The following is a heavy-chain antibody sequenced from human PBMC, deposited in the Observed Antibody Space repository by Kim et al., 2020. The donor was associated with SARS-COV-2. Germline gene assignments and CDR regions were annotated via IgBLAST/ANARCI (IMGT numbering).Heavy chain of an antibody. CDR3: ARGSRYYDSSAYYTPFDY. D-gene: IGHD3-22*01. J-gene: IGHJ4*02. V-gene: IGHV1-3*01. Sequence: QGRVTITRDTSASTAYMELSSLRSEDTAVYYCARGSRYYDSSAYYTPFDYWGQGTLVTVSS.